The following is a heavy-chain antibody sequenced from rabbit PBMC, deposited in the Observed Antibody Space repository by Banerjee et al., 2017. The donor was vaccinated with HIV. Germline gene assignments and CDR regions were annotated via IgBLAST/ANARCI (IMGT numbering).Heavy chain of an antibody. Sequence: QSLEESGGDLVKPGASLTLTCKASGIDFSSNYWICWVRQAPGKGLEWIGCINTGSGTTYYASWAKGRFSISSDNAQSTVDLKMTSLTAADTATYFCAKAIVPWLGLTRLDLWGPGTLVTVS. D-gene: IGHD4-1*01. J-gene: IGHJ3*01. CDR2: INTGSGTT. CDR3: AKAIVPWLGLTRLDL. CDR1: GIDFSSNYW. V-gene: IGHV1S43*01.